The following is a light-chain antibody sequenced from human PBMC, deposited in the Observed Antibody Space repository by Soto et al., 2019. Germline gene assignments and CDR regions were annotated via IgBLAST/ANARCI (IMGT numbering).Light chain of an antibody. CDR2: RAS. CDR3: QQYKSYPFT. CDR1: QDIGNS. V-gene: IGKV1-16*01. J-gene: IGKJ4*01. Sequence: DIQMTQSPSSLSASVGERVTITCRASQDIGNSLAWFQQRPGKAPKSLIFRASSLQSGVPSPFSGSGSGTDFTLTISSLQPEDFATYYCQQYKSYPFTFGGGTKVEIK.